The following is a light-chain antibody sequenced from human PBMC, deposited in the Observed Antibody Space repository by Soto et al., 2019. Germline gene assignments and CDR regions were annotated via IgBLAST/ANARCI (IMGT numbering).Light chain of an antibody. Sequence: EIVLTQSPGTLSLSPGESATLSCRGSQSISSSSLAWYQQKTGQAPRLLIYDASSSATGVPDRFSGSGSGTDVTLIISRLEPEDFAVYYCQQYGSAPPITFGQGTGLEIK. CDR3: QQYGSAPPIT. CDR1: QSISSSS. V-gene: IGKV3-20*01. J-gene: IGKJ5*01. CDR2: DAS.